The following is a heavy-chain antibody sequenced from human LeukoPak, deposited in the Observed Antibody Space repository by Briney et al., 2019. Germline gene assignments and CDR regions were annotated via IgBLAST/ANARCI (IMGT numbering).Heavy chain of an antibody. J-gene: IGHJ4*02. CDR1: GGSISSSSYY. D-gene: IGHD4-17*01. CDR2: IYYCGST. V-gene: IGHV4-39*07. Sequence: PSETLSLTCTVSGGSISSSSYYWGWIRQPPGKGLEWIGSIYYCGSTYYNPSPKSRVTISVDTSKNQFSLKLSSVTAADTAVYYCARDREGEDRYGDPVGYWGQGTLVTVSS. CDR3: ARDREGEDRYGDPVGY.